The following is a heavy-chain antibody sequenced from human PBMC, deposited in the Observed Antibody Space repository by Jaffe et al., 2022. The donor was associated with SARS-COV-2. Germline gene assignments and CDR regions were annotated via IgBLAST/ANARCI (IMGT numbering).Heavy chain of an antibody. Sequence: QVQLVESGGGVVQPGRSLRLSCAASGFTFSSYAMHWVRQAPGKGLEWVAVISYDGSNKYYADSVKGRFTISRDNSKNTLYLQMNSLRAEDTAVYYCARDNVVNSGYDTSLSYWGQGTLVTVSS. CDR2: ISYDGSNK. J-gene: IGHJ4*02. V-gene: IGHV3-30-3*01. CDR3: ARDNVVNSGYDTSLSY. CDR1: GFTFSSYA. D-gene: IGHD5-12*01.